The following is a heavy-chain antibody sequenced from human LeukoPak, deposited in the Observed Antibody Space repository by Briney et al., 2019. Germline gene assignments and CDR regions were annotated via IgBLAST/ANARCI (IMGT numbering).Heavy chain of an antibody. J-gene: IGHJ1*01. Sequence: PSETLSLTCNVSGGSIGRYFWSWIRQPPGKTLEWIGYIYYGATTAYNPSFKSRVTISVDTPKNQVSLKLKSVTAADTAFYYCARGDGSGWSGERNFQHWGQGTLVTVSS. CDR2: IYYGATT. V-gene: IGHV4-59*01. CDR3: ARGDGSGWSGERNFQH. D-gene: IGHD3-10*01. CDR1: GGSIGRYF.